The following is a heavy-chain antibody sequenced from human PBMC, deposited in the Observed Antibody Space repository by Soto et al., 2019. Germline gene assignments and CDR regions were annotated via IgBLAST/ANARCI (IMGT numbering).Heavy chain of an antibody. CDR2: IYTTGTT. J-gene: IGHJ4*02. Sequence: PSETLSLTCTVSGGSIGTYYWSWIRQPAGKALEWIGRIYTTGTTDYNPSLKSRVTMSIDTSKNQFSLKVISVTAADTAVYYCARAQVAAAFDYWGRGTLVTVSS. CDR3: ARAQVAAAFDY. V-gene: IGHV4-4*07. D-gene: IGHD2-2*01. CDR1: GGSIGTYY.